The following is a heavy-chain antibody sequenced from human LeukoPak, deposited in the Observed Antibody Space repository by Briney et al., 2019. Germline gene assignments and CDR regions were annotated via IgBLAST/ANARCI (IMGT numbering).Heavy chain of an antibody. D-gene: IGHD3-22*01. CDR1: RYTFPSYY. Sequence: ASVKDSCKASRYTFPSYYMHWVRQPPGQGLEWMGIINPSGGSTSYEQKFQGGVTMTRDTSTNTVYMELSNLRSEDTAMYDCARVSSPSAYDTSGFPNAFDIWGQGTMVTVSS. CDR2: INPSGGST. CDR3: ARVSSPSAYDTSGFPNAFDI. V-gene: IGHV1-46*01. J-gene: IGHJ3*02.